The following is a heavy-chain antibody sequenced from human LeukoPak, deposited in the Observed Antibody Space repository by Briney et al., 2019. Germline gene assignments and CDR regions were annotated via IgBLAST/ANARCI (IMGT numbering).Heavy chain of an antibody. J-gene: IGHJ4*02. CDR1: GTSISTNY. CDR2: IFCSGGT. CDR3: ARHVDY. V-gene: IGHV4-59*08. Sequence: SETLSLTCSGSGTSISTNYWRGSRQPPGKGLEWLGCIFCSGGTNYKPSLKSRITISVDTSKNQLSLRLSSVTAADTAVYYCARHVDYWGQGTLVTVSS.